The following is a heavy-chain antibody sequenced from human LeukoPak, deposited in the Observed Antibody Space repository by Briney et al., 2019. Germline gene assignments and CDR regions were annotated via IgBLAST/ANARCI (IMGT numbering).Heavy chain of an antibody. CDR2: ISNDGSSK. D-gene: IGHD3-22*01. V-gene: IGHV3-30*03. CDR3: ARDRAPRGYYYDSSGYLY. J-gene: IGHJ4*01. CDR1: GFTFSSYG. Sequence: GGSLRLSCAASGFTFSSYGMHWVRQAPGKGLEWVAVISNDGSSKYYTDSVKGRVTISRDNSRNTLYLQMNSLGAEDTAVYYCARDRAPRGYYYDSSGYLYWGHGTLVTVSS.